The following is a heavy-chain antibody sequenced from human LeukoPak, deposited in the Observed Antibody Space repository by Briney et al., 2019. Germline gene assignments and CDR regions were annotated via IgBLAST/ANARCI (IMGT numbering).Heavy chain of an antibody. CDR2: IYPGDSDT. D-gene: IGHD3-9*01. CDR3: ARPEGDYDIVGGAFDI. V-gene: IGHV5-51*01. J-gene: IGHJ3*02. CDR1: GYSFTSYW. Sequence: GESLKISCKGSGYSFTSYWIGWVRQMPGKDLEWMGIIYPGDSDTRYSPSFQGQVTISADKSISTAYLQWSSLKASDTAMYYCARPEGDYDIVGGAFDIWGQGTMVTVSS.